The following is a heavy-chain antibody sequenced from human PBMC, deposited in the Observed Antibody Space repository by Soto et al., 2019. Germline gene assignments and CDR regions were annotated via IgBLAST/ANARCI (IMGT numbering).Heavy chain of an antibody. CDR1: GFTFSSYA. CDR3: ARYIPGVRYYGMDV. CDR2: IGESGTPT. Sequence: PWGSLRLSCAASGFTFSSYAMKWVRQAPGKGLEWVSLIGESGTPTYYADSVKGRFAISRDNSRNTLFLEMYSLRAENTAVYYCARYIPGVRYYGMDVWGQGTSVTVSS. D-gene: IGHD2-2*01. J-gene: IGHJ6*02. V-gene: IGHV3-23*01.